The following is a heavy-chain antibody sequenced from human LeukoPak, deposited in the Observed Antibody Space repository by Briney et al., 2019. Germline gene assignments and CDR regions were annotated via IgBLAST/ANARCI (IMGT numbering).Heavy chain of an antibody. D-gene: IGHD2-15*01. CDR2: ISGSGGST. Sequence: PGGSLRLSRAASGFTLSSYAMSWVRQAPGKGLEWVSAISGSGGSTYYADSVKGRFTISRDNSKNTLYLQMNSLRAEDTCVYYCAKGSRYCSGGSCYPADYWGQGTLVTVSS. V-gene: IGHV3-23*01. CDR1: GFTLSSYA. CDR3: AKGSRYCSGGSCYPADY. J-gene: IGHJ4*02.